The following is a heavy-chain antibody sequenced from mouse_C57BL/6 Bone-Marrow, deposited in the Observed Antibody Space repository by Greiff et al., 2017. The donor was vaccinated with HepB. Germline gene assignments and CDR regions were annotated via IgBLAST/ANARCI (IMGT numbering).Heavy chain of an antibody. CDR3: ASYDYGGYFDV. CDR1: GYTFTSYG. J-gene: IGHJ1*01. D-gene: IGHD2-4*01. V-gene: IGHV1-81*01. Sequence: VQLVESGAELARPGASVKLSCKASGYTFTSYGISWVKQRTGQGLEWIGEIYPRSGNTYYNEKFKGKATLTADKSSSTAYLELRSLTSEDSAVCFCASYDYGGYFDVWGAGTTITVSS. CDR2: IYPRSGNT.